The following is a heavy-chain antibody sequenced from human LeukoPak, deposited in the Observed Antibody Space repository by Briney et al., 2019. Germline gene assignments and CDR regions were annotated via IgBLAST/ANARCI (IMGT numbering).Heavy chain of an antibody. CDR3: ARAPDSSSWSYFYYYYMDV. CDR2: INPSGGST. V-gene: IGHV1-46*01. J-gene: IGHJ6*03. CDR1: GYTFTSYY. D-gene: IGHD6-13*01. Sequence: ASVKVSCKASGYTFTSYYMHWVRQAPGQGLEWMGIINPSGGSTSYAQKFQGRVTMTRDMSTSTVYMELSSLRSEDTAVYYCARAPDSSSWSYFYYYYMDVWGKGTTVTVSS.